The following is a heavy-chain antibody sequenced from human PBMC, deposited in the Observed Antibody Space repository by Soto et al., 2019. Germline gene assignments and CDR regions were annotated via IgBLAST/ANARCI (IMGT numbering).Heavy chain of an antibody. CDR3: ARAALGDGSDY. Sequence: QVQLQESGPGLVKPSETLSLTCSVSGGSVSSGSYYWSWIRQPPGKGLEWIGYIYYSGSTKYNPPLKRGXTXSXXTSKNQFSLKLSSVTAADTAVYYCARAALGDGSDYWGQGTLVTVSS. V-gene: IGHV4-61*01. D-gene: IGHD1-26*01. CDR1: GGSVSSGSYY. J-gene: IGHJ4*02. CDR2: IYYSGST.